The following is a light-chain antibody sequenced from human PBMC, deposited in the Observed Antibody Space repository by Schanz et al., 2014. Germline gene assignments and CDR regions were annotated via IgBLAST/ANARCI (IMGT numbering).Light chain of an antibody. Sequence: QSALTQPPSASGSPGQSVTISCTGSSSDIGGYNSVSWYQQFPGKAPKLMIYEVNKRPSGVPDRFSASKSGNTASLTVSGLQADDEADYYCTSYAGSNQVVFGGGTKLTVL. CDR3: TSYAGSNQVV. J-gene: IGLJ2*01. CDR1: SSDIGGYNS. CDR2: EVN. V-gene: IGLV2-8*01.